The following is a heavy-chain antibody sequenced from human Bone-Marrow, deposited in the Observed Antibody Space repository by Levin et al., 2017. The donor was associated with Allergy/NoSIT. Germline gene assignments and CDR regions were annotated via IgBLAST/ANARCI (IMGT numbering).Heavy chain of an antibody. V-gene: IGHV4-38-2*02. D-gene: IGHD2-2*01. CDR2: IFRSGNT. Sequence: PSETLSLTCVVSGSSISSGYYWGWVRQPPGKGLEWIGSIFRSGNTYYNPSLESRVTISVDTSKNQFSLRMTSVTGSDTAIYYCAREHGPEPAVVRRGYYYGIDVWGQGTTVTVSS. CDR1: GSSISSGYY. CDR3: AREHGPEPAVVRRGYYYGIDV. J-gene: IGHJ6*02.